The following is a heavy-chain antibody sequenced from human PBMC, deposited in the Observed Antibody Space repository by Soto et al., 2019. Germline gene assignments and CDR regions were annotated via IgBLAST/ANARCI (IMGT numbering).Heavy chain of an antibody. Sequence: EVQLLGPGGGLVQPGGSLRLSYAASGFNFGSYAMSWVRQAPGKGLEWGSGISGSGGSPYYPDSVQGRFTISKDKSNDTLYLHLTSLRAEDTAVYYCAKGMETGYRGAFDSWGQGTLVTVSS. V-gene: IGHV3-23*01. J-gene: IGHJ4*02. CDR1: GFNFGSYA. D-gene: IGHD5-12*01. CDR2: ISGSGGSP. CDR3: AKGMETGYRGAFDS.